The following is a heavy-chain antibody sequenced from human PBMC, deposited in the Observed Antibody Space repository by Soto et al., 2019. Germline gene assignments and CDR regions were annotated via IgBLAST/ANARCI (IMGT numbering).Heavy chain of an antibody. CDR3: AASIFYYGMDV. CDR1: VYTFTNYW. CDR2: IYPGDSDT. Sequence: GESLKIACKGSVYTFTNYWNGWVRQMPGKGPEWMGIIYPGDSDTTYNPSFQGQVTISADKSITTTYLQWSSLEASDTAIYYCAASIFYYGMDVWAQGTTVPVSS. J-gene: IGHJ6*02. V-gene: IGHV5-51*01.